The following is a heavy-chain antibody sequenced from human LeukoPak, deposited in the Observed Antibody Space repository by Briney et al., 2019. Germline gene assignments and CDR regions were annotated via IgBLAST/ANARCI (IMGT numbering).Heavy chain of an antibody. CDR3: AKDSNTGGYSFGS. D-gene: IGHD5-12*01. CDR2: ISWDGGIT. V-gene: IGHV3-43*01. Sequence: PGGSLRLSCAASGLTFHHYSMHWVRQPPGKGLEWVSLISWDGGITYYADSVRGRFTISRDNSKNSLSLEMNSLRTEDTALYYCAKDSNTGGYSFGSWGQGTLVTVTS. CDR1: GLTFHHYS. J-gene: IGHJ4*02.